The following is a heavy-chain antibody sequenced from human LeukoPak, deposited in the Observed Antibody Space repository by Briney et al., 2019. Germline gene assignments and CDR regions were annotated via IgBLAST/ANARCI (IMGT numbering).Heavy chain of an antibody. Sequence: PGGSLRLSCAASGFTFSSYAKHWVRQAPGKGLEWVAVISYDGSNKYYADSVKGRFTISRDNSKNTLYLQMNSLRAEDTAVYYCAKDWRVTYYGSGSYLDYWGQGTLVTVSS. J-gene: IGHJ4*02. V-gene: IGHV3-30-3*01. CDR2: ISYDGSNK. CDR1: GFTFSSYA. CDR3: AKDWRVTYYGSGSYLDY. D-gene: IGHD3-10*01.